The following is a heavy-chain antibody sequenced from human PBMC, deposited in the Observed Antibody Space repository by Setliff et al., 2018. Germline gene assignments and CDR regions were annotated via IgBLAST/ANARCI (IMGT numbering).Heavy chain of an antibody. Sequence: PSETLSLTCTVSGGSISSSSYYWGWIRQPPGKVLEWIGSIYYSGSTYYNPSLKSRVTISVDTSKNQFSLKLSTVTAADTAVYYCARRGTSSSWFQGYFDYWGQGTLVTVSS. J-gene: IGHJ4*02. D-gene: IGHD6-13*01. CDR2: IYYSGST. CDR3: ARRGTSSSWFQGYFDY. V-gene: IGHV4-39*01. CDR1: GGSISSSSYY.